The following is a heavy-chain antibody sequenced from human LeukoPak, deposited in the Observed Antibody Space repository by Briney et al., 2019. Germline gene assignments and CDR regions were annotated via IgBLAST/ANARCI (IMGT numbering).Heavy chain of an antibody. J-gene: IGHJ5*02. D-gene: IGHD2/OR15-2a*01. V-gene: IGHV3-23*01. CDR2: ISGSGGRT. CDR1: GFTFSSYV. CDR3: AKVTFEGVDP. Sequence: GGTLRLSCAASGFTFSSYVMSWVRQAPGEGLEWVSGISGSGGRTYYADSVKGRFTISRDNSKNTLYLQMNSLRAEDTAVYYCAKVTFEGVDPWGQGTLVTVSS.